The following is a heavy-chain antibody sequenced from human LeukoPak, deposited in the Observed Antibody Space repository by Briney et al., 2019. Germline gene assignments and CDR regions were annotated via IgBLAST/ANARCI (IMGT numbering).Heavy chain of an antibody. CDR2: INHSGST. CDR3: ARGGNDYVWGSYRYKGGIDY. V-gene: IGHV4-34*01. CDR1: GGSFSGYY. Sequence: PSETLSLTCAVYGGSFSGYYWSWIRQPPGKGLEWIGEINHSGSTNCNPSLKSRVTISVDTSKNQFSLKLSSVTAADTAVYYCARGGNDYVWGSYRYKGGIDYRGQGTLVTVSS. J-gene: IGHJ4*02. D-gene: IGHD3-16*02.